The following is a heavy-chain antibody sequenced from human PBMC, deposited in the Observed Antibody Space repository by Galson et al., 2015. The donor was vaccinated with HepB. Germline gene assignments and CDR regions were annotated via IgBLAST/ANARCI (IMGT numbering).Heavy chain of an antibody. Sequence: SLRLSCAASGFTFSNAWMSWVRQAPGKGLEWVGRIKSKTDGGITNYAAPVKGRFTISRDDSKNTLYVQMNSLKTEDTAVYYCTSMGVYDYWGQGTLVTVSS. D-gene: IGHD6-6*01. CDR1: GFTFSNAW. V-gene: IGHV3-15*01. CDR2: IKSKTDGGIT. CDR3: TSMGVYDY. J-gene: IGHJ4*02.